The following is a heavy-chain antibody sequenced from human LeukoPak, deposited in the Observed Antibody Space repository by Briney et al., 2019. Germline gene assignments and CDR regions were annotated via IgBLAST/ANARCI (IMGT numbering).Heavy chain of an antibody. Sequence: SETLSLTCTVSGGSISSYFWSWIRQPPGKGLEWIGYIYYSGSTNYNPSLKSRVTISVDTSKNQFSLKLSSVTAADTAVYYCATQPRTTGTTKGYFDYWGQGTLVTVSS. V-gene: IGHV4-59*01. CDR1: GGSISSYF. J-gene: IGHJ4*02. CDR3: ATQPRTTGTTKGYFDY. D-gene: IGHD1-1*01. CDR2: IYYSGST.